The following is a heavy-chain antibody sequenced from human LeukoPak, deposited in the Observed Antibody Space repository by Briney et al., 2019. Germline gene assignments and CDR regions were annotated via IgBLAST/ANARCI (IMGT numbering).Heavy chain of an antibody. Sequence: GGSLTLSCAASGFTFSSYEMNWLRQAPGKGLEWVSYISSSGSTIYYADSVKGRFTLSRDNAKNSLYLRMNSLRAEDTAVYYCAATNWGYAFDIWGQGTMVTVSS. CDR3: AATNWGYAFDI. V-gene: IGHV3-48*03. J-gene: IGHJ3*02. D-gene: IGHD7-27*01. CDR1: GFTFSSYE. CDR2: ISSSGSTI.